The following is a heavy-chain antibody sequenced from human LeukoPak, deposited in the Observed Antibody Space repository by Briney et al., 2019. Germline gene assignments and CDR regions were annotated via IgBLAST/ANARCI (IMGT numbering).Heavy chain of an antibody. Sequence: GGSLRLSCAASGFTSSSYAMSWVRQAPGKGLEWVSTISGSGGSTYYADSVKGRFTISRDNSKNTLYLQMNSLRAEDTAVYYCAKGYTSGWPYYFDYWGQGTLVTVSS. J-gene: IGHJ4*02. V-gene: IGHV3-23*01. CDR1: GFTSSSYA. CDR3: AKGYTSGWPYYFDY. CDR2: ISGSGGST. D-gene: IGHD6-19*01.